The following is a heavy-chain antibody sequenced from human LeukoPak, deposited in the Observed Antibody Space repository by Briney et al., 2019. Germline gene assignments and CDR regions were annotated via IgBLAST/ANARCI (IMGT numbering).Heavy chain of an antibody. CDR2: IYYSGST. V-gene: IGHV4-59*01. CDR1: GGSISSYY. Sequence: SETLSLTCTVSGGSISSYYWSWIRPPPGKGLEWIGYIYYSGSTNYNPSLKSRVTISVDTSKNQFSLKLSSVTAADTAVFYCARRRYNYGFDSWGQGTLVTVSS. D-gene: IGHD5-18*01. CDR3: ARRRYNYGFDS. J-gene: IGHJ4*02.